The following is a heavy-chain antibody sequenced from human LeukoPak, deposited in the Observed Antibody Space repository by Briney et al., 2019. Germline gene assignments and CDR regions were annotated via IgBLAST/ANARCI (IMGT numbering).Heavy chain of an antibody. CDR2: LYYSGST. CDR3: AKDLGGLWFGEEDY. CDR1: GGSISSSSYY. J-gene: IGHJ4*02. Sequence: SETLSLTCTVSGGSISSSSYYWGWIRQPPGKGLEWIGTLYYSGSTYYNPSLKSRVTISVDTSKNHFSLKLSSVTAADTAVYYCAKDLGGLWFGEEDYWGQGTLVTVSS. V-gene: IGHV4-39*07. D-gene: IGHD3-10*01.